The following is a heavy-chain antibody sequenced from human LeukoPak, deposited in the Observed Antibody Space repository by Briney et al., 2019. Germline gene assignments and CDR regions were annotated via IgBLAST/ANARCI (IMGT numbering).Heavy chain of an antibody. D-gene: IGHD1-7*01. CDR3: ARDNRNWSLDY. Sequence: ASVKVSCKASGYTFTSYKMHWVRQAPGQGLEWMGIINPDGGSTVYAQEFQGTVTMTSDTSTSTVYMELSSLRSEGTAVYSCARDNRNWSLDYWGQGTLVTVSS. CDR2: INPDGGST. CDR1: GYTFTSYK. J-gene: IGHJ4*02. V-gene: IGHV1-46*01.